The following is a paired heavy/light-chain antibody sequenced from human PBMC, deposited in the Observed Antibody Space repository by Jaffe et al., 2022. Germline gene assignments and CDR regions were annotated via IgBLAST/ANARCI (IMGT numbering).Heavy chain of an antibody. Sequence: EVQLVESGGGLVQPGRSLRLSCAASGFRFDNYGIHWVRQAPGKGLEWVSGINWSSGSIAYADSVKGRFTISRDNAKNSLYLQMNSLRAEDTALYYCAKDTGTDAEYFQHWGQGTLVIVSS. J-gene: IGHJ1*01. V-gene: IGHV3-9*01. CDR3: AKDTGTDAEYFQH. CDR2: INWSSGSI. D-gene: IGHD3-10*01. CDR1: GFRFDNYG.
Light chain of an antibody. Sequence: DIQMTQSPSSLSASVGDRVTITCRASQTITNYVNWYQQKPGKAPKLLIYAASSLQDGVPSRFSGSGSGTDFTLTISSLQPEDFATYYCQQTYSTLSWTFGQGTKVEIK. J-gene: IGKJ1*01. CDR2: AAS. CDR3: QQTYSTLSWT. V-gene: IGKV1-39*01. CDR1: QTITNY.